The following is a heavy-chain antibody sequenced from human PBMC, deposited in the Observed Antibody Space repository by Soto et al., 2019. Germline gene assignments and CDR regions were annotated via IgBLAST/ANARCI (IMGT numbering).Heavy chain of an antibody. D-gene: IGHD3-22*01. CDR2: IFHTGTT. CDR1: GGSVSSGSYY. V-gene: IGHV4-61*01. Sequence: SETLSLTCTVSGGSVSSGSYYWSWIRQPPGKGLEWIGYIFHTGTTSYNPSLKSRVTLSVDTSQSQFSLKLNSVTAADTAVYYCTTEAYDNSGSLAFDIWGPGTLVTVSS. CDR3: TTEAYDNSGSLAFDI. J-gene: IGHJ3*02.